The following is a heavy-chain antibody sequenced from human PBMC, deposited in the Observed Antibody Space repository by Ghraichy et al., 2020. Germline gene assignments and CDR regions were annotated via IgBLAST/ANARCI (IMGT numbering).Heavy chain of an antibody. CDR3: ARGRLTIFGVVIRGLDV. D-gene: IGHD3-3*01. Sequence: GSLRLSCIVSGGSINSYYWNWIRQSPGKGLEWLGYIFYSGSTNYNPSLKSRVTISLDTSKNQFSLKLTYVTAADTAVYYCARGRLTIFGVVIRGLDVWGRGTTVTVSS. V-gene: IGHV4-59*01. CDR2: IFYSGST. CDR1: GGSINSYY. J-gene: IGHJ6*02.